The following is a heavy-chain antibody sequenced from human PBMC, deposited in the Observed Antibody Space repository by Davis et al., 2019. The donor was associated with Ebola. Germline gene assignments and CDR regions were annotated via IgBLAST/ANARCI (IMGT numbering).Heavy chain of an antibody. CDR3: ARELYDYVWGRYSRHFDY. D-gene: IGHD3-16*01. CDR1: GFTFSSYS. Sequence: GESLKISCAASGFTFSSYSMNWVRQAPGKGLEWVSSISSSSSYIYYADSVKGRFTISRDNAKNSLYLQMNSLRAEDTAVYYCARELYDYVWGRYSRHFDYWGQGTLVTVSS. V-gene: IGHV3-21*01. J-gene: IGHJ4*02. CDR2: ISSSSSYI.